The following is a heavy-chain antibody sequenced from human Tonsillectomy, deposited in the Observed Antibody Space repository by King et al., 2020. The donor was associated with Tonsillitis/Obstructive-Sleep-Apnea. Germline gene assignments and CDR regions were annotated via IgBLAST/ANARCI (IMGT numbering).Heavy chain of an antibody. D-gene: IGHD4-17*01. J-gene: IGHJ4*02. Sequence: VQLVESGGGVVQPGRSLRLSCAASGFIFSNYGMHWVRQAPGKGLEWVAFIWYDGSNKFYADSVRGRFTISRDNSKKSLYLHMISLRGDDTAVYYCASTVNYGGQGTLVTVSS. CDR2: IWYDGSNK. CDR3: ASTVNY. V-gene: IGHV3-33*01. CDR1: GFIFSNYG.